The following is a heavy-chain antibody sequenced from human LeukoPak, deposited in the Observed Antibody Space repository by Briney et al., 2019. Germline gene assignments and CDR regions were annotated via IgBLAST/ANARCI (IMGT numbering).Heavy chain of an antibody. CDR1: GFTFSSYW. V-gene: IGHV3-74*01. D-gene: IGHD2-2*03. CDR3: ASGYRYFDY. CDR2: INSDGSST. J-gene: IGHJ4*02. Sequence: PGGSLRLSCAASGFTFSSYWMHWVRQAPAKGLVWVSRINSDGSSTSYADSVKGRFTIPRDNAKNTLYLQMNSLRAEDTALYYCASGYRYFDYWGQGTLVTVSS.